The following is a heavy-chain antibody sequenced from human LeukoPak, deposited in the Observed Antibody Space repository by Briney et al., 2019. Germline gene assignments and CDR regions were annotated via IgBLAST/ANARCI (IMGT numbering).Heavy chain of an antibody. CDR1: GXLVXSNY. V-gene: IGHV3-66*01. J-gene: IGHJ3*02. Sequence: GGPVRLSCVASGXLVXSNYXSXVXQAPXXXXXWVSFIXXXGSTYYVDSSKXRFSIYTDNSRNTLYLQMYSLRVEDTAVYYCARRERLGYSYGRGTLDIWGQGTMV. CDR2: IXXXGST. D-gene: IGHD5-18*01. CDR3: ARRERLGYSYGRGTLDI.